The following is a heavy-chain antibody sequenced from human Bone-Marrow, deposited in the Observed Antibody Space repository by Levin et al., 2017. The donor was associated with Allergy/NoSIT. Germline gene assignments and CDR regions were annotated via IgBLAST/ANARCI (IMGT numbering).Heavy chain of an antibody. Sequence: SETLSLTCAVSGGSISSYYWSWIRQPPGKGLEWIGYVYYSGSTNYNPSLKSRVTISVDTSKNQFSLKLSSVTDADSAVYYCSTGGREFWTSYYITGYNYYGMDAWGQGTTVTVSS. CDR1: GGSISSYY. D-gene: IGHD3/OR15-3a*01. CDR3: STGGREFWTSYYITGYNYYGMDA. V-gene: IGHV4-59*08. CDR2: VYYSGST. J-gene: IGHJ6*02.